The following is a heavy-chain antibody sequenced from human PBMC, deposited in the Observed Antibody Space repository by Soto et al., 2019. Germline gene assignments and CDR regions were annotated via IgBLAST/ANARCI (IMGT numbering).Heavy chain of an antibody. Sequence: EASVKVSCKASGYTFTSYYMHWVRQAPGQGLEWMGIINPSGGSTSYAQKFQGRVTMTRDTSTSTVYMELSSLRSEDTAVYYCARDLWEQWLGFHAFDIWGQGTMVTVSS. J-gene: IGHJ3*02. CDR3: ARDLWEQWLGFHAFDI. CDR2: INPSGGST. CDR1: GYTFTSYY. D-gene: IGHD6-19*01. V-gene: IGHV1-46*01.